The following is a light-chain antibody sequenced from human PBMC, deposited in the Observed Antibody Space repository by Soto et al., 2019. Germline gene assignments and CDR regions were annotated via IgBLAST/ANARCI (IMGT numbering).Light chain of an antibody. J-gene: IGKJ4*01. V-gene: IGKV3-20*01. Sequence: EIVLTQSPGTLSLSPGERATLSCRASQSVSSSYLAWYQQKPGQAPRLLIYGASSRATGIPHRFSGSGSGTDFTLTISGLEPEDVALYYGQEYGSSPRLTFGGGTKVQIK. CDR1: QSVSSSY. CDR3: QEYGSSPRLT. CDR2: GAS.